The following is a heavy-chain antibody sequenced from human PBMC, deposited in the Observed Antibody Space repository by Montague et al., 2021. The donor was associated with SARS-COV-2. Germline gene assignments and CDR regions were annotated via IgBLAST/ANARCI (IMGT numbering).Heavy chain of an antibody. J-gene: IGHJ3*02. V-gene: IGHV3-30*18. D-gene: IGHD3-9*01. Sequence: SLRLSCAGSGFTFNNYGIHWVRHIEGKGLEWVAAISYEGSKKKYADSVKGRFTISRDSFKSTVYLQMNSLKPEDTAVYYCAKPNEIFWLGQFSRDAFEIWGQGTIVTVSS. CDR3: AKPNEIFWLGQFSRDAFEI. CDR1: GFTFNNYG. CDR2: ISYEGSKK.